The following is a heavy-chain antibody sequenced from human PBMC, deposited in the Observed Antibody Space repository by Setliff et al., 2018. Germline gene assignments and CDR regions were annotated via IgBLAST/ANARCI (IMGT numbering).Heavy chain of an antibody. J-gene: IGHJ4*02. D-gene: IGHD2-8*01. V-gene: IGHV1-18*01. CDR1: GYTFSHSG. Sequence: ASVKVSCKASGYTFSHSGITWVRQAPGQGLEWMGWISVYTGNTNYAPKLQGRVTMTTDASTSTAYMELGGLTSDDTAVYYCSRLVRYCSKTTCQTASGAELWGQGTLVTVSS. CDR3: SRLVRYCSKTTCQTASGAEL. CDR2: ISVYTGNT.